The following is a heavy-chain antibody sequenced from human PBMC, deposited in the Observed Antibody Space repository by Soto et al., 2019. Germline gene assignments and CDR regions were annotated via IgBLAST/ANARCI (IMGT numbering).Heavy chain of an antibody. V-gene: IGHV1-18*04. CDR3: ARVDTVITMIGNGNAFDI. CDR2: ISAYNGNT. Sequence: ASVKVSCKASGYTFTSYGISWVRQAPGQGLEWMGWISAYNGNTKYAQKFQGRVTMTTDTSTSTAYMELRSLRSDDTAVYYFARVDTVITMIGNGNAFDIWGQGTMVTVSS. J-gene: IGHJ3*02. D-gene: IGHD3-22*01. CDR1: GYTFTSYG.